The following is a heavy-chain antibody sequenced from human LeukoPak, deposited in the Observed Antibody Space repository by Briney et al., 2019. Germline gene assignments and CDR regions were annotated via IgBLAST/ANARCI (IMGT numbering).Heavy chain of an antibody. J-gene: IGHJ6*03. Sequence: ASVKVSCKASGYTFTGYYMHWVREAPGQGLEWMGWINPNSGGTNYAQKFQGRVTMTRDTSISTAYMELSRLRSDDTAVYYCARAGYTHYYYMDVWGKGTTVTISS. CDR2: INPNSGGT. D-gene: IGHD2-2*02. CDR1: GYTFTGYY. V-gene: IGHV1-2*02. CDR3: ARAGYTHYYYMDV.